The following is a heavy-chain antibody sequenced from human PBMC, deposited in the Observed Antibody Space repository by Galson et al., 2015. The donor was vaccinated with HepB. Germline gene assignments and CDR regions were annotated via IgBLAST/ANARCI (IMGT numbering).Heavy chain of an antibody. CDR3: TRTQDSSSSRDYYYYGMDV. Sequence: SLRLSCAASGFTFSGSAMHWVRQASGKGLEWVGRIRSKANSYATAYAASVKGRFTISRDDSKNTAYLQMNSLKTEDTAVYYCTRTQDSSSSRDYYYYGMDVWGQGTTVTVSS. D-gene: IGHD6-6*01. V-gene: IGHV3-73*01. CDR2: IRSKANSYAT. J-gene: IGHJ6*02. CDR1: GFTFSGSA.